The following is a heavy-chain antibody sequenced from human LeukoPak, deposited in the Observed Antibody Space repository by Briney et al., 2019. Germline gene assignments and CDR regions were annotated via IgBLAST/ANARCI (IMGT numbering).Heavy chain of an antibody. CDR3: ARVVAPWWFDP. J-gene: IGHJ5*02. V-gene: IGHV4-4*02. CDR2: IYHSGST. D-gene: IGHD2-15*01. Sequence: SETLSLTCAVSGGSISSSNWWSWVRQPPGKGLEWIGEIYHSGSTNYNPSLKSRVTISVDTSKNQFSLKLSSVTAADTAVYYCARVVAPWWFDPWGQGTLVTVSS. CDR1: GGSISSSNW.